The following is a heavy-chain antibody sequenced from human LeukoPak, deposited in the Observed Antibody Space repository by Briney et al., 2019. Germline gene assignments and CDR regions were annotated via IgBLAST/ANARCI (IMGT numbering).Heavy chain of an antibody. CDR2: IYYSGST. V-gene: IGHV4-59*01. CDR3: ARVIGYCSSTSCYV. D-gene: IGHD2-2*01. CDR1: GGSISSYY. J-gene: IGHJ6*02. Sequence: SETLSLTCTVSGGSISSYYWSRIRQPPGKGLEWIGYIYYSGSTNYNPSLKSRVTISVDTSKNQFSLKLSSVTAADTAVYYCARVIGYCSSTSCYVWGQGTTVTVSS.